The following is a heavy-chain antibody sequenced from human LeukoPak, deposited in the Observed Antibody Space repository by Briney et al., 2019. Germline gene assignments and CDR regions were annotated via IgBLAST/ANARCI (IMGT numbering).Heavy chain of an antibody. D-gene: IGHD2-15*01. Sequence: GGSLRLSCTASGFIFSNYGMHWVRQAPGKGLEWVAFIRFDGSNKYYADSVKGRFTISRDNSKNTLYLQMNSLRAEDTAVYYCAIGTNKYCSGGSCSHPLDPWGQGTLVTVSS. V-gene: IGHV3-30*02. J-gene: IGHJ5*02. CDR2: IRFDGSNK. CDR1: GFIFSNYG. CDR3: AIGTNKYCSGGSCSHPLDP.